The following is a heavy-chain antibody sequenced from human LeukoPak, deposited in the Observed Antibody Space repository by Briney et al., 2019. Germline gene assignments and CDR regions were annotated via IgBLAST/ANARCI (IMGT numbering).Heavy chain of an antibody. V-gene: IGHV4-34*01. D-gene: IGHD3-3*01. CDR1: GGSFSGYY. CDR3: ARGHYDFWSGYYPMGAFDI. J-gene: IGHJ3*02. CDR2: INHSGST. Sequence: SETLSLTCAVYGGSFSGYYWSWIRQPPGKGLEWIGEINHSGSTNYNPSLKSRVTISVDTSKNQFSLKLSSVTAADTAVYYCARGHYDFWSGYYPMGAFDIWGQGTMVTVSS.